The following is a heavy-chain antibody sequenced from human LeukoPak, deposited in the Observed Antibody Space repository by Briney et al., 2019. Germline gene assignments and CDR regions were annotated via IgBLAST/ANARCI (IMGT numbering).Heavy chain of an antibody. J-gene: IGHJ4*02. CDR1: GVSISSSHW. Sequence: PSETLSLTCTVSGVSISSSHWWSWVRQPPGKGLEWIGEIYHGGSTYYNPSLKSRVTISVDRSKNQFSLKLSSVTAADTAVYYCATRLYYDSSGYYEYYFDYWGQGTLVTVSS. V-gene: IGHV4-4*02. D-gene: IGHD3-22*01. CDR3: ATRLYYDSSGYYEYYFDY. CDR2: IYHGGST.